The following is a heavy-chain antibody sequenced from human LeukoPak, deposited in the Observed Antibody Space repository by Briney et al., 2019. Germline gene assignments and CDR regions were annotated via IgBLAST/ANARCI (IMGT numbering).Heavy chain of an antibody. V-gene: IGHV3-7*01. D-gene: IGHD1-26*01. CDR2: IKQDGSQK. J-gene: IGHJ4*02. Sequence: GGSLGLSCAASGFTFSSYWMSWVRQAPGKGLEWVANIKQDGSQKYYVDSVKGRFTISRDNAKNSLYLQMNSLRAEDTAVYYCARDPWSGGYWGAFFDYWGQGTLVTVSS. CDR1: GFTFSSYW. CDR3: ARDPWSGGYWGAFFDY.